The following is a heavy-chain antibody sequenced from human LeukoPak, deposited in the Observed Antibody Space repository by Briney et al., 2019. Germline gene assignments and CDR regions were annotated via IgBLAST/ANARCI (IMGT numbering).Heavy chain of an antibody. Sequence: LETLSLTCTVSGGSISSYYWSWIRQPPGKGLEWIGYIYYSGSTNYNPSLKSRVPISVDTSKNQFSLKLSSVTAADTAVYYCARVSPVIAALDAFDIWGQGTMVTVSS. CDR3: ARVSPVIAALDAFDI. V-gene: IGHV4-59*01. CDR1: GGSISSYY. D-gene: IGHD6-13*01. J-gene: IGHJ3*02. CDR2: IYYSGST.